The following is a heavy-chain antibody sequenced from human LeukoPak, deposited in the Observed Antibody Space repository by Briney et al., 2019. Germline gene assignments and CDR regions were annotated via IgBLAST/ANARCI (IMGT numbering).Heavy chain of an antibody. CDR3: ARDQYYGSGSPSFAY. Sequence: AASVKVSCKASGYTFTGYYMHWVRQAPGQGLEWMGWINPNSGGTNYAQKFQGRVTMTRDTSISTAYMELSRLRSDDTAVYYCARDQYYGSGSPSFAYWGQGTLVTVSS. CDR1: GYTFTGYY. D-gene: IGHD3-10*01. V-gene: IGHV1-2*02. J-gene: IGHJ4*02. CDR2: INPNSGGT.